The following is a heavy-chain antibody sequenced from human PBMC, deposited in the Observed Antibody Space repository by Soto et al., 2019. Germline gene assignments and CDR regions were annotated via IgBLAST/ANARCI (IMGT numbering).Heavy chain of an antibody. CDR2: ISAYNGHT. D-gene: IGHD3-16*01. Sequence: QVQLVQSGVEVKKPGASVKVSCKAMGYTFTNYGLSWVRQAPGEGLGWLGWISAYNGHTKYAQKVQDRVTWTTDTSARTAHLGLRGLAAADTAVYSCVRGDGGWFDHWGQRPLVLVSS. V-gene: IGHV1-18*01. CDR3: VRGDGGWFDH. CDR1: GYTFTNYG. J-gene: IGHJ5*02.